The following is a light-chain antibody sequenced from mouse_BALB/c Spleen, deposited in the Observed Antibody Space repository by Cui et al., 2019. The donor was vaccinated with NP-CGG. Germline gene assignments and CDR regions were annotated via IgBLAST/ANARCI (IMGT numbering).Light chain of an antibody. CDR3: ALWYSNHWV. J-gene: IGLJ1*01. CDR1: TGAVTTSHY. Sequence: QAVVTQESALTTSPGETVTLTCRSSTGAVTTSHYANWVQEKPDHLFTGLIGGTNNRAPGVPARFSGSLIGDKAALTITGAQTEDEAIYFCALWYSNHWVFGGGTKRTVL. V-gene: IGLV1*01. CDR2: GTN.